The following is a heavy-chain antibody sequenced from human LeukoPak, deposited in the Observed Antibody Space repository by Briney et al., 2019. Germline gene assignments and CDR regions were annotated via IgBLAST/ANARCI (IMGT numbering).Heavy chain of an antibody. Sequence: GGSLRLSCAAPGFIFDNYAIHWVRQAQENGLEWVSLISGDGGSTFYADSVRGRFTISRDNTRKSLSLQMSSLRSEDTALYYCARESETSGWYDYWGQGTLVTVSS. J-gene: IGHJ4*02. CDR3: ARESETSGWYDY. CDR1: GFIFDNYA. CDR2: ISGDGGST. D-gene: IGHD6-19*01. V-gene: IGHV3-43*02.